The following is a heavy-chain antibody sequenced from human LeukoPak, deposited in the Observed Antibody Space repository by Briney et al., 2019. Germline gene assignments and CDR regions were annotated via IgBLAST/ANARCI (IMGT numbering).Heavy chain of an antibody. D-gene: IGHD3-22*01. CDR1: GGTFSSYA. CDR2: IIPIFGIA. J-gene: IGHJ4*02. CDR3: AITGGYSSGYYFDY. Sequence: SVTVSCTVSGGTFSSYAISWGRQGPGQGLEWMGRIIPIFGIANYAQPSQGRVTITADTSTSTASMELRSLRSEDTAVYYCAITGGYSSGYYFDYWGQGTLVTVSS. V-gene: IGHV1-69*04.